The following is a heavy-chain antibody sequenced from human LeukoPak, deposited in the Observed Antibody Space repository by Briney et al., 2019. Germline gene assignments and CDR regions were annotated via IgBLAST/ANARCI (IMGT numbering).Heavy chain of an antibody. CDR1: GGSISSSSYY. CDR2: IYYSGST. J-gene: IGHJ5*02. D-gene: IGHD6-19*01. V-gene: IGHV4-39*01. Sequence: SETLSLTCTVSGGSISSSSYYWGWIRQPPGKGLEWIGSIYYSGSTYYNPSLKSRVTISVDTSKNQFSLKLSSVTAADTAVYYCARRSGWYWFDPWGQGTLVTVSS. CDR3: ARRSGWYWFDP.